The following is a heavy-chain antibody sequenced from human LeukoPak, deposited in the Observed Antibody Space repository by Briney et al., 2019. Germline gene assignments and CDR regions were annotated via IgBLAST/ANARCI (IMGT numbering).Heavy chain of an antibody. D-gene: IGHD4-17*01. CDR1: GYTFTSYG. Sequence: ASVKVSCKASGYTFTSYGISWVRQAPGQGLEWMGWISAYNGNTNYAQKLQGRVTMTTDTSTSTAYMKLSSLRSEDTAVYYCARDPPGDYAGCWGQGTLVTVSS. CDR2: ISAYNGNT. J-gene: IGHJ4*02. CDR3: ARDPPGDYAGC. V-gene: IGHV1-18*01.